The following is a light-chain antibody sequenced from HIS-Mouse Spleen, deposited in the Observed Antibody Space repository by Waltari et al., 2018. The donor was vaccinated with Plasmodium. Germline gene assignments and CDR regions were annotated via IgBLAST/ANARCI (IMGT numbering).Light chain of an antibody. J-gene: IGLJ3*02. V-gene: IGLV3-10*01. CDR1: ALPKKS. CDR3: YSTDSSGNHRV. CDR2: EDS. Sequence: SYELTQPPSVSVSPGQTARLTCSGDALPKKSYYWYQQNAGQAPGLVIYEDSKRPSGIPERFSGSSSGTMATLTISGAQVEDEADYYCYSTDSSGNHRVFGGGTKLTVL.